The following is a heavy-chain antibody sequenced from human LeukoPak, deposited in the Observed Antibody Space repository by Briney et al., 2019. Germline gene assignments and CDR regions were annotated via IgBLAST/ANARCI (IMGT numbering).Heavy chain of an antibody. Sequence: SETLSLTCTVSGGSISSNSYYWGWIRQPPGKGLEWIGTIYYSGNTYYNPSLKSPITISVDTSKNQFSLRLTSVTAADTAMYYCAREGRETYYYGSGSYSGGYYFDYWGQGTLVTVSS. D-gene: IGHD3-10*01. CDR1: GGSISSNSYY. J-gene: IGHJ4*02. CDR2: IYYSGNT. CDR3: AREGRETYYYGSGSYSGGYYFDY. V-gene: IGHV4-39*07.